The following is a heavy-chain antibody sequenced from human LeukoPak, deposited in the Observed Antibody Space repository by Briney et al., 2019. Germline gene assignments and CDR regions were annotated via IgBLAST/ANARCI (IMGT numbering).Heavy chain of an antibody. V-gene: IGHV3-30*02. CDR2: IRDSGTNK. CDR1: GFTFSNYG. Sequence: GESLRLSCATSGFTFSNYGIHWVRQAPGKVLEWVAFIRDSGTNKYYADSVQGRFTISRDNSKKTVYLQMNSLRAEDTAVYYCAKDRERWELLDYWGQGTLVTVSS. D-gene: IGHD1-26*01. J-gene: IGHJ4*02. CDR3: AKDRERWELLDY.